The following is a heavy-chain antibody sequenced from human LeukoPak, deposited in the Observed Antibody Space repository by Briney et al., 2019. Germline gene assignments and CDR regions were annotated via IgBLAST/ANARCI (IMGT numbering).Heavy chain of an antibody. CDR2: IRYDGSNK. CDR3: AKGGCGGDCFGDFYYMDV. J-gene: IGHJ6*03. Sequence: GGSLRLSCAASGFTFSNYGMHWVRQAPGKGPEWVAFIRYDGSNKYYADSVKGRFTISRDNSKNMLYLQMNSLRAEDTAVYYCAKGGCGGDCFGDFYYMDVWGKGTTVTISS. D-gene: IGHD2-21*02. V-gene: IGHV3-30*02. CDR1: GFTFSNYG.